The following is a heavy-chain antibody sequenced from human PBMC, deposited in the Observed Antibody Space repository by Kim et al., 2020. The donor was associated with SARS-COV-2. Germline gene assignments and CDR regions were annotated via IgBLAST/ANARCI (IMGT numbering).Heavy chain of an antibody. CDR3: ANTPRRGVITPLDY. J-gene: IGHJ4*02. Sequence: DSVKGRFTISRDNSKNPLYLQMNSLRAEDTAVYYCANTPRRGVITPLDYWDQGTLVTVSS. D-gene: IGHD3-10*01. V-gene: IGHV3-23*01.